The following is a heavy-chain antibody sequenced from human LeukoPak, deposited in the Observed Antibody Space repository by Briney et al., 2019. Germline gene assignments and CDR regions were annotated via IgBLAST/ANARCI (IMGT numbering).Heavy chain of an antibody. V-gene: IGHV3-7*03. CDR3: ARGGNYDILTGYIFDY. CDR2: IKHDGRDK. Sequence: GGSLRLSCAASGFTFSNYWMSWVRQAPGKGLEWVANIKHDGRDKHYVDSVKGRFTVARDSAKNSLNLQMNSLRAEDTAVYYCARGGNYDILTGYIFDYWGQGTLVTVSS. D-gene: IGHD3-9*01. CDR1: GFTFSNYW. J-gene: IGHJ4*02.